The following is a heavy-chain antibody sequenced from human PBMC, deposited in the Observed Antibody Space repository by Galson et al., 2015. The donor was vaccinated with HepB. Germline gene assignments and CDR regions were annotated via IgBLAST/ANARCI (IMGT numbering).Heavy chain of an antibody. Sequence: SVKVSCKVSGYTLTDLSMYWVRQAPGQGLEWMGWISANSGDTKYAQNLQGRVTLTRNTSTSTAYLELRSLRSDDTATYYCARDRDYRFDYWGQGTLVTVSS. V-gene: IGHV1-18*01. J-gene: IGHJ4*02. CDR1: GYTLTDLS. D-gene: IGHD4/OR15-4a*01. CDR2: ISANSGDT. CDR3: ARDRDYRFDY.